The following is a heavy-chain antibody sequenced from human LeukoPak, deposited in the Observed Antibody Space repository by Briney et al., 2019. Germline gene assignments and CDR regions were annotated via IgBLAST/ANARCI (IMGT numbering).Heavy chain of an antibody. V-gene: IGHV4-59*01. CDR2: IYYGGST. Sequence: SETLSLTCTVSGGSISSYYWSWIRQPPGKGLEWIGYIYYGGSTNYNPSLKSRVTISVDTSKNQFSLKLSSVTAADTAVYYCVRIRSGSHDAFDIWGQGTMVTVSS. CDR3: VRIRSGSHDAFDI. D-gene: IGHD1-26*01. CDR1: GGSISSYY. J-gene: IGHJ3*02.